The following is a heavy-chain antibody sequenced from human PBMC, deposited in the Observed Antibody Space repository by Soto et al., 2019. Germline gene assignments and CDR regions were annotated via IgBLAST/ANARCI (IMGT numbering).Heavy chain of an antibody. J-gene: IGHJ6*02. V-gene: IGHV5-10-1*01. Sequence: PGESLKISCKGSGYSFTSYWISWVRQMPVKGLEWMGRIDPSDSYTNYSPSFQGHVTISADKSISTAYLQWSSLKASDTAMYYCATVRIAVAGNYYYYGMDVWGQGTTVTVSS. D-gene: IGHD6-19*01. CDR1: GYSFTSYW. CDR2: IDPSDSYT. CDR3: ATVRIAVAGNYYYYGMDV.